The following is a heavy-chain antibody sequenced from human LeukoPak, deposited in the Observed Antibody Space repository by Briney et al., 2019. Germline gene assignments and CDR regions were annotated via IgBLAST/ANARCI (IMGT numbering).Heavy chain of an antibody. Sequence: GASVKVSCKASGYTFTDYYMHWVRQAPGQGLEWMGWINPNSGGTNYAQNFQGRVTMTRDTSISTAYMELSSLRSDATAVYYCASDVFGELLMSHWFDPWGQGALVTVSS. J-gene: IGHJ5*02. CDR3: ASDVFGELLMSHWFDP. V-gene: IGHV1-2*02. D-gene: IGHD3-10*01. CDR1: GYTFTDYY. CDR2: INPNSGGT.